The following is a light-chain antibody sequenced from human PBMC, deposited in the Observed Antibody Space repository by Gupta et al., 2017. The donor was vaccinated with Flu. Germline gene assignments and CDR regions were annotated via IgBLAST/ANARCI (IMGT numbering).Light chain of an antibody. CDR2: ANN. V-gene: IGLV1-44*01. Sequence: TVSLPCSGGSSSIGSATVDWYQQVPGMAPKLLIFANNPRPAGVPGRFSGSKSGTSASLAISGLQPDDEADYYCATWIDALSGPVFGGGTKLVVL. J-gene: IGLJ2*01. CDR1: SSSIGSAT. CDR3: ATWIDALSGPV.